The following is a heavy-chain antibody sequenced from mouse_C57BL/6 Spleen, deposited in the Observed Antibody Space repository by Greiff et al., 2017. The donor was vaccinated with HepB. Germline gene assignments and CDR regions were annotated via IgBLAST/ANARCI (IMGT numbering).Heavy chain of an antibody. CDR3: WGYDWYCDV. Sequence: VQLQQSGAELVKPGASVKLSCKASGYTFTSYWMHWVKQRPGQGLEWIGMIHPNSGSTNYNEKFKSKATLTVDKSSSTAYMQLSSLTSEDSAVYYCWGYDWYCDVWGTGTTVTVSS. D-gene: IGHD2-2*01. CDR1: GYTFTSYW. CDR2: IHPNSGST. J-gene: IGHJ1*03. V-gene: IGHV1-64*01.